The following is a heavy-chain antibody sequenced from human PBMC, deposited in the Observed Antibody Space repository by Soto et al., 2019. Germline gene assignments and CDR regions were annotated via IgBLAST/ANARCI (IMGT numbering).Heavy chain of an antibody. V-gene: IGHV3-33*01. CDR1: GFTFSSYG. J-gene: IGHJ6*02. Sequence: QVQLVESGGGVVQPGRSLRLSCAASGFTFSSYGMHWVRQAPGKGLEWVAVIWYDGSNKYYADSVKGRFTISRDNSKNTLYLQMNSLRAEDTAVYYCAREARYCSGGSCYSNYYYYYGMDVWGQGTTVTVSS. CDR2: IWYDGSNK. CDR3: AREARYCSGGSCYSNYYYYYGMDV. D-gene: IGHD2-15*01.